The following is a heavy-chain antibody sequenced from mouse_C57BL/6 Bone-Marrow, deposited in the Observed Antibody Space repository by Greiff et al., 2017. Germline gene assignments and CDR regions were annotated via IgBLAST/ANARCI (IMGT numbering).Heavy chain of an antibody. V-gene: IGHV1-62-2*01. CDR2: FYPGSGSI. CDR3: ARHGFLYYSNYEREMDY. CDR1: GYTFTEYT. Sequence: QVQLQQSGAELVKPGASVKLSCKASGYTFTEYTIHWVKQRSGQGLEWIGWFYPGSGSIKYNEKFKDKATLTADKSSSTVYMELSRLTSEDSAVYFGARHGFLYYSNYEREMDYWGQGTSVTVSS. D-gene: IGHD2-5*01. J-gene: IGHJ4*01.